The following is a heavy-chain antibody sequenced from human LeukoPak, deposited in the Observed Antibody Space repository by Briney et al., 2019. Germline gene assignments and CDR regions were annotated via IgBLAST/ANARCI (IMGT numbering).Heavy chain of an antibody. CDR2: INCNGRIT. Sequence: PGGSLRLSCAASGFTFDDYAMNWVRQVPGRGLEWVSGINCNGRITEYADSVKDRFTISRQNTKDSLYLYMNNLGGEDTALYFCARGSVQLWLRDTYYYMDVWGKGTTVTVSS. V-gene: IGHV3-20*04. J-gene: IGHJ6*03. D-gene: IGHD5-18*01. CDR3: ARGSVQLWLRDTYYYMDV. CDR1: GFTFDDYA.